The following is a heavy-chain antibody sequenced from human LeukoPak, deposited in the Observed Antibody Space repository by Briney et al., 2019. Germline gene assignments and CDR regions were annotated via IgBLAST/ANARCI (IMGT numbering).Heavy chain of an antibody. CDR2: ISVSGNT. CDR3: ARFIAAPYYFGY. D-gene: IGHD6-13*01. CDR1: GFTLSSYA. Sequence: PGGSLRLSCAASGFTLSSYAMSWVRQGPGKGLEWVSAISVSGNTYHADSVKGRFTISRDSSKNSLYLQMNSLRAEDTAVYYCARFIAAPYYFGYWGRGTLVTVSS. V-gene: IGHV3-23*01. J-gene: IGHJ4*02.